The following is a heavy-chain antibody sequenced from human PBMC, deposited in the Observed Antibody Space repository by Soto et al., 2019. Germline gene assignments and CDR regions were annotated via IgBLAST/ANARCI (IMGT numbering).Heavy chain of an antibody. Sequence: GGSLRLSCAASGFTLSSYWMHWVRQAPGKGLVWVSRINSDGSSTSYADSVKGRFTISRDNAKNTLYLQMNSLRAEDTAVYYCARDLSSGYYLNWFDPWGQGTLVTVSS. V-gene: IGHV3-74*01. CDR3: ARDLSSGYYLNWFDP. D-gene: IGHD3-22*01. CDR1: GFTLSSYW. CDR2: INSDGSST. J-gene: IGHJ5*02.